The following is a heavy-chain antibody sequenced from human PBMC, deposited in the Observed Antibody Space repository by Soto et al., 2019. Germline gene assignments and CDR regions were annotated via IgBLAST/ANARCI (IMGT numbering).Heavy chain of an antibody. V-gene: IGHV3-33*01. CDR1: GFTFNMYG. CDR2: IWYDGSNK. CDR3: ARDLENPQQWLEIYYYGMDV. J-gene: IGHJ6*02. Sequence: QTGGSLRLSCAASGFTFNMYGMHWVRQAPGRGLEWVAVIWYDGSNKYYADSVKGRFTISRDNSKNTLYLQMNSLRAEDTAVYYCARDLENPQQWLEIYYYGMDVWGQGTTVTVSS. D-gene: IGHD6-19*01.